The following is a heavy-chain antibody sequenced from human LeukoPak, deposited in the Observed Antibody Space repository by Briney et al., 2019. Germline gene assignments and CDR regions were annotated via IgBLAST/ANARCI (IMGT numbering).Heavy chain of an antibody. D-gene: IGHD6-13*01. Sequence: QTGGSLRLSCAASGFTFSSYGMHWVRQAPGKGLEWVASIRYDGSNKYYADSVKGRFTISRDNSKNTLYLQMNSLRAEDTAVYYCAKDTYRTTRRHAAGTVDYWGQGTLVTVSS. CDR1: GFTFSSYG. CDR3: AKDTYRTTRRHAAGTVDY. J-gene: IGHJ4*02. V-gene: IGHV3-30*02. CDR2: IRYDGSNK.